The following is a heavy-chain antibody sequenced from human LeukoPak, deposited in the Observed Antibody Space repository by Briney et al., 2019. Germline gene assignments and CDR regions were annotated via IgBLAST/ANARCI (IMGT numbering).Heavy chain of an antibody. J-gene: IGHJ5*02. V-gene: IGHV4-59*01. Sequence: SETLSLTCTVSGGPINSYYWSWIRQPPGKGLECIGYIHYTGSTNYNPSLKSRVTISVDTSKSQFSLKLSSVTAADTAIYYCARGGYYGSGNDFRFDPWGQGTLVTVSS. CDR3: ARGGYYGSGNDFRFDP. D-gene: IGHD3-10*01. CDR1: GGPINSYY. CDR2: IHYTGST.